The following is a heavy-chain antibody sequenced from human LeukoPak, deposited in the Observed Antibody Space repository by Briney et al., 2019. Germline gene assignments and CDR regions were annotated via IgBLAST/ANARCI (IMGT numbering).Heavy chain of an antibody. D-gene: IGHD5-18*01. CDR2: ISSDGRNA. J-gene: IGHJ4*02. CDR1: GFAFSSSP. CDR3: VPHINYSYQY. V-gene: IGHV3-64D*06. Sequence: GGSLGLSCSASGFAFSSSPMDWVRQAPGKRLEYVSAISSDGRNAYYADSVKGRFTMSRDNSKNTLSLQMSSLRPEGTAVYYCVPHINYSYQYWGRGTQVTVS.